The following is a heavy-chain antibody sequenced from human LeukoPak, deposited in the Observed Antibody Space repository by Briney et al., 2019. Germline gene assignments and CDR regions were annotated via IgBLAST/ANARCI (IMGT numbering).Heavy chain of an antibody. CDR3: ARADRLHGGPYLIGP. V-gene: IGHV1-2*02. CDR1: GYSFTDYY. Sequence: ASVTVSCKTSGYSFTDYYMHWVRQAPGQGLEWMGWINPNSGGTSSAQKFQGRITMTRDTSITTVYMEVSWLTSDDTAIYYCARADRLHGGPYLIGPWGQGTLVTVSS. CDR2: INPNSGGT. D-gene: IGHD3-16*01. J-gene: IGHJ5*02.